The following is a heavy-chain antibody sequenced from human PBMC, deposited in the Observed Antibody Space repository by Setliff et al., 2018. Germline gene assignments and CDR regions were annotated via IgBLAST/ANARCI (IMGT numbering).Heavy chain of an antibody. CDR2: ISSSSSYI. CDR1: GLTFSSYV. Sequence: PGGSLRLSCAASGLTFSSYVMTWVRQAPGKGLEWVSSISSSSSYIYYADSVQGRFTISRDNAKNSLYLQMNSLRAEDTAVYYCARAADSYGPPRSYMDVWGKGTTVTVS. V-gene: IGHV3-21*01. J-gene: IGHJ6*03. CDR3: ARAADSYGPPRSYMDV. D-gene: IGHD5-18*01.